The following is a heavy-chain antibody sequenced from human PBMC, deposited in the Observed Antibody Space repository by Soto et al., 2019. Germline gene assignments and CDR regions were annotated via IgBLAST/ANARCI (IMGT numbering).Heavy chain of an antibody. V-gene: IGHV4-59*01. CDR3: ATFPTVTSDY. CDR2: ISNSGST. Sequence: ASETLSLSCSVAGGSSSSYYWSWIRQPPGKGLEWIGYISNSGSTNHNPSLESRVTISADTSKNQFSLNLSSVTAADTAVYYCATFPTVTSDYWGQGILVTVSS. CDR1: GGSSSSYY. D-gene: IGHD4-17*01. J-gene: IGHJ4*02.